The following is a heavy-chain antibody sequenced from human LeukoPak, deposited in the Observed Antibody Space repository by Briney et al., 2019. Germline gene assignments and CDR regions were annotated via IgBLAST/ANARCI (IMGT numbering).Heavy chain of an antibody. CDR3: AREALERGDAFHI. J-gene: IGHJ3*02. D-gene: IGHD1-1*01. V-gene: IGHV4-61*02. CDR2: IYTSGST. Sequence: PSETLSLTRTDSGGSLSSGSNDWSWLRQPAGKGLEWIGRIYTSGSTNYNPSLKSRVTISVDTCKNQFSLKRSSVTAADTAVYYCAREALERGDAFHIWGEGTMVTVPS. CDR1: GGSLSSGSND.